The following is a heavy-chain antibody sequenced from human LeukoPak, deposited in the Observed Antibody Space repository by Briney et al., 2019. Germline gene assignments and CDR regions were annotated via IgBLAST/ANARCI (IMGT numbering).Heavy chain of an antibody. Sequence: SETLSLTCTGSGGSINSYYWSWIRQPPGKGLEWVGFISYSGRTNYNPSLKSRVTISVDTSKNQFSLKLNSVTAADTAVYFCAGGARYCSGGSCLDNWGQGTLVTVSS. D-gene: IGHD2-15*01. CDR2: ISYSGRT. CDR3: AGGARYCSGGSCLDN. CDR1: GGSINSYY. V-gene: IGHV4-59*13. J-gene: IGHJ4*02.